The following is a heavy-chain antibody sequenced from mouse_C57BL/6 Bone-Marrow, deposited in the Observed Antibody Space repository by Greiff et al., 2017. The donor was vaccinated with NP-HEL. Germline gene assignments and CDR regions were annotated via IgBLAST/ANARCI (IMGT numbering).Heavy chain of an antibody. D-gene: IGHD1-1*01. CDR3: ARVDYGSSWSDWYFDV. V-gene: IGHV5-4*01. CDR1: GFTFSSYA. J-gene: IGHJ1*03. Sequence: EVQLVESGGGLVKPGGSLKLSCAASGFTFSSYAMSWVRQTPEKRLAWVATISDGGSYTYYPDNVKGRFTISRDNAKNNLYLQMSHLKSEDTAMYYCARVDYGSSWSDWYFDVWGTGTTVTVSS. CDR2: ISDGGSYT.